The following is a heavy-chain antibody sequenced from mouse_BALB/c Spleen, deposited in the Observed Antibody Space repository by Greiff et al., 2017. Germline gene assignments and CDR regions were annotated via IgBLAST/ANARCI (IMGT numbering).Heavy chain of an antibody. V-gene: IGHV5-6*01. CDR3: ARQGAIYYGNYVGAMDY. Sequence: EVMLVESGGDLVKPGGSLKLSCAASGFTFSSYGMSWVRQTPDKRLEWVATISSGGSYTYYPDSVKGRFTISRDNAKNTLYLQMSSLKSEDTAMYYCARQGAIYYGNYVGAMDYWGQGTSVTVSS. J-gene: IGHJ4*01. CDR1: GFTFSSYG. D-gene: IGHD2-1*01. CDR2: ISSGGSYT.